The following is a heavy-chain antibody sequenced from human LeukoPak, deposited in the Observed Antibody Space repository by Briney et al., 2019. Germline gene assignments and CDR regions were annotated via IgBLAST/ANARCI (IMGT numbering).Heavy chain of an antibody. D-gene: IGHD3-10*01. J-gene: IGHJ4*02. CDR2: IYYSGST. V-gene: IGHV4-39*01. CDR3: ARRYYYGSGSLFDY. Sequence: PSETLSLTCTVSGNSISSGDNYWSWIRQPPGKGLEWIGSIYYSGSTYYNPSLKSRVTISVDTSKNQFSLKLSSVTAADTAVYYCARRYYYGSGSLFDYWGQGTLVTVSS. CDR1: GNSISSGDNY.